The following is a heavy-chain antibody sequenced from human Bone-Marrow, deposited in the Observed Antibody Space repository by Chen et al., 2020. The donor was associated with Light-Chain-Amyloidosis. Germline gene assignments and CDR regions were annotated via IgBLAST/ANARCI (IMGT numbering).Heavy chain of an antibody. V-gene: IGHV3-23*04. CDR3: TRKGGYFDF. CDR2: VSGSTVST. J-gene: IGHJ4*02. D-gene: IGHD3-10*01. CDR1: GFNFSSFG. Sequence: EVQLVESGGGLVQPGGSLRLSCATSGFNFSSFGMSWVRQAPGKGLEWVSTVSGSTVSTYYAGAVKGPFIISRDNSKSTLYLQMNSLRGGDTAVYFCTRKGGYFDFWGQGSLVTVSS.